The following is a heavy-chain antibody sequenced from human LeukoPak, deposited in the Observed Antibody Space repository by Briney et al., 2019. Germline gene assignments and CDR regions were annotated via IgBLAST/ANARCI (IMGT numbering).Heavy chain of an antibody. CDR3: AKEYRYSSSWYYFDY. J-gene: IGHJ4*02. CDR2: ISYDGSNK. V-gene: IGHV3-30*18. CDR1: GFTFSSYG. Sequence: RGSLRLSCAASGFTFSSYGMHWVRQAPGKGLEWVAVISYDGSNKYYADSVKGRFTISRDNSKNTLYLQMNSLRAEDTAVYYCAKEYRYSSSWYYFDYWGQGTLVTVSS. D-gene: IGHD6-13*01.